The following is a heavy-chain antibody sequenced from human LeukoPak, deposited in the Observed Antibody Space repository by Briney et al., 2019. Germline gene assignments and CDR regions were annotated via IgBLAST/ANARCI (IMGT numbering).Heavy chain of an antibody. CDR3: TRREALAATPFDY. J-gene: IGHJ4*02. V-gene: IGHV5-51*01. CDR1: GFTFINYW. CDR2: IYPGDSDT. Sequence: GESLKISCKGSGFTFINYWIGWVRQMPGKGLEWMGIIYPGDSDTRYSPSFEGQITISVDKSISTAYLQWSSLKASDTAIYYRTRREALAATPFDYWGQGTPVTVSS. D-gene: IGHD1-26*01.